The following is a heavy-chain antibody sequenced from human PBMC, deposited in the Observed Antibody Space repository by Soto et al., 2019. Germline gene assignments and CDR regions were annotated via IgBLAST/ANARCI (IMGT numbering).Heavy chain of an antibody. CDR3: ATCFDISGYIQELDYYYGMDV. V-gene: IGHV1-24*01. CDR2: FDPEDGET. J-gene: IGHJ6*02. Sequence: ASVKVSCKVSGYTLTELSMHWVRQAPGKGLEWMGGFDPEDGETIYAQKFQGRVTMTEDTSTDTAYMELSSLRSEDTAVYYCATCFDISGYIQELDYYYGMDVWGQGTTVTVSS. CDR1: GYTLTELS. D-gene: IGHD3-22*01.